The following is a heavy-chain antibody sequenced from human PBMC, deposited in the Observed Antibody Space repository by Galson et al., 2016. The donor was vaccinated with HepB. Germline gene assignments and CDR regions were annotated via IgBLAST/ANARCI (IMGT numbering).Heavy chain of an antibody. J-gene: IGHJ4*02. CDR2: ITPSGRST. V-gene: IGHV1-46*01. CDR3: ESLHLRETAMEQFFDF. D-gene: IGHD5-18*01. Sequence: SVKVSCKASGYTFTSFYMHWVRQAPGQGLEWMGVITPSGRSTSYAQNFQGRVTMTSDTSTSTVYMELSSLRSEDTAMYYCESLHLRETAMEQFFDFWGQGTLVTVSS. CDR1: GYTFTSFY.